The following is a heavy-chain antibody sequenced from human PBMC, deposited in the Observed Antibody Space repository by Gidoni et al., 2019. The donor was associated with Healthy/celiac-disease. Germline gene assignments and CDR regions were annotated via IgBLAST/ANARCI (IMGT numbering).Heavy chain of an antibody. D-gene: IGHD5-18*01. CDR2: ISWNSGSI. J-gene: IGHJ4*02. V-gene: IGHV3-9*01. CDR3: AKAKGYSYGRFDY. CDR1: GFTFDDYA. Sequence: EVQLVESGGGLVQPGRSLRLSCAASGFTFDDYAMHWVRPAPGKGLEWVSGISWNSGSIGYADSVKGRFTISRDNAKNSLYLQMNSLRAEDTALYYCAKAKGYSYGRFDYWGQGTLVTVSS.